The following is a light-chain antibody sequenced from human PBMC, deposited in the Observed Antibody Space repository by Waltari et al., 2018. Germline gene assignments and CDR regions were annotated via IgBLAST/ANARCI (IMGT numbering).Light chain of an antibody. CDR1: QSVSTD. V-gene: IGKV3-15*01. Sequence: IVMTQSPAILSVSPGERATLSCRASQSVSTDLAWYQQKPGQTPRLLIYGASTWATGIPARFSGSGSGTEFILTISSLQSEDFAVYYCQQYYNWPLTFGGGTKVEIK. CDR2: GAS. J-gene: IGKJ4*01. CDR3: QQYYNWPLT.